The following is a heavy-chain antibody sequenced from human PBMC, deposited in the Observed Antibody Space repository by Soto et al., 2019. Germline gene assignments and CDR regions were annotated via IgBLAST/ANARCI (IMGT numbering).Heavy chain of an antibody. V-gene: IGHV4-34*01. CDR3: ARDKIPCLFDY. J-gene: IGHJ4*02. D-gene: IGHD2-21*01. Sequence: QVQLQQWGAGLLKPSETLSLTCAVYGGSFSGYYWTWIRQPPGTGLEWIGEINHSGSTNYNPSLTSQFTISVDTSKHQFSLKLTSVTAADTAVYYCARDKIPCLFDYWGQGTLVTVSS. CDR1: GGSFSGYY. CDR2: INHSGST.